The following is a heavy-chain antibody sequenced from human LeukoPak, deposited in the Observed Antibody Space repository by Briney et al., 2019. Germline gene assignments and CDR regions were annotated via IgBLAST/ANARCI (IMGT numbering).Heavy chain of an antibody. D-gene: IGHD3-9*01. Sequence: SETLSLTCTVSGGSINSYYWSWIRQPPGKGLEWIGYIYYSGSTNYNPSLKRRVTISVDTSKNQFSLKLSSVTAADTAVYYCARGAWDDILTPFDYWGQGTLVTVSS. CDR1: GGSINSYY. CDR2: IYYSGST. J-gene: IGHJ4*02. CDR3: ARGAWDDILTPFDY. V-gene: IGHV4-59*01.